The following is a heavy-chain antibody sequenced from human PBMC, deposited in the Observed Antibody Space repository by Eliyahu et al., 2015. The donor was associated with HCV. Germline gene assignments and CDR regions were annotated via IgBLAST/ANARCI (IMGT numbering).Heavy chain of an antibody. D-gene: IGHD3-10*01. CDR1: GFTFSSYA. J-gene: IGHJ6*02. Sequence: EVQLLESGGGLVQPGGSLRLSCAASGFTFSSYAMSWVRQAPGKGLEWVSAISGSGGSTYYADSVKGRFTISRDNSKNTLYLQMNSLRAEDTAVYYCAKVSQPDYYGSGSYYNPYYYYYGMDVWGQGTTVTVSS. CDR3: AKVSQPDYYGSGSYYNPYYYYYGMDV. CDR2: ISGSGGST. V-gene: IGHV3-23*01.